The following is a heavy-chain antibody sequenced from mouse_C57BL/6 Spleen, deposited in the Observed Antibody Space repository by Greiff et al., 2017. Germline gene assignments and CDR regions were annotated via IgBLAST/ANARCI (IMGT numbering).Heavy chain of an antibody. CDR2: INPNNGGT. V-gene: IGHV1-26*01. Sequence: EVQLQQSGPELVKPGASVKISCKASGYTFTDYYMNWVKQSHGKSLEWIGDINPNNGGTSYNQKFKGKATLTVDKSSSTAYMELRSLTSEDSAVYYCARGNDFLDYWGQGTTLTVSS. CDR1: GYTFTDYY. D-gene: IGHD2-4*01. CDR3: ARGNDFLDY. J-gene: IGHJ2*01.